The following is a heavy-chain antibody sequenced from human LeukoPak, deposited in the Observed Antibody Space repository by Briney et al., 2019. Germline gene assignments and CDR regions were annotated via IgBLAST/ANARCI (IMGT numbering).Heavy chain of an antibody. CDR3: ARDSPMVRGLIGYFDL. CDR2: IHYSGST. CDR1: GVSISSGDYY. J-gene: IGHJ2*01. Sequence: SETLSLTCTVSGVSISSGDYYWSWIRQPPGKGLEWIGYIHYSGSTSYNPSLKSRVTISVDTSKNQFSLKLNSVTAADTAKYYCARDSPMVRGLIGYFDLWGRGTLVTVSS. V-gene: IGHV4-30-4*02. D-gene: IGHD3-10*01.